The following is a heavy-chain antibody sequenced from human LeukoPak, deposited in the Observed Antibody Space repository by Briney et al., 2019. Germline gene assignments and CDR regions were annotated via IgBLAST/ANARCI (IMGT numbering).Heavy chain of an antibody. CDR1: GFTFDDYA. CDR3: AKLSQDGYNF. Sequence: PGRSLRLSCAASGFTFDDYAMHWVRQAPGKGLEWVSGISWNSSSIGYADSVKGRFTISRDNAKNSLYLQMNSLRAEDTALYYCAKLSQDGYNFWGQGTLVTVSS. CDR2: ISWNSSSI. V-gene: IGHV3-9*01. D-gene: IGHD5-24*01. J-gene: IGHJ4*02.